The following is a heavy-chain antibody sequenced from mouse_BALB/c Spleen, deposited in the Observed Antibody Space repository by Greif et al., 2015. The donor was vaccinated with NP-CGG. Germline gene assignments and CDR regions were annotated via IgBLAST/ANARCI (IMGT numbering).Heavy chain of an antibody. CDR2: IDPANGNT. CDR1: GFNIKDTY. Sequence: VQLKQSGAELVKPGASVKLSCTASGFNIKDTYRHWVKQRPEQGLEWIGRIDPANGNTKYDPKFQGKATITADTSSNTAYLQLSSLTSEDTAVYYCARYGNYVYFDVWGAGTTVTVSS. V-gene: IGHV14-3*02. D-gene: IGHD2-1*01. J-gene: IGHJ1*01. CDR3: ARYGNYVYFDV.